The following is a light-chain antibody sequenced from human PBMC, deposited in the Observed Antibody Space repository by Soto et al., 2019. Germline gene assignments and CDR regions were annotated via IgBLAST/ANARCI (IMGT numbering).Light chain of an antibody. V-gene: IGKV1-5*03. CDR2: RAS. CDR1: QSISSW. J-gene: IGKJ1*01. CDR3: QQYYSRRT. Sequence: DIQMTQSPSTLSASVGDRVTITCRASQSISSWLAWYQQKPGKAPKLLIYRASTLESGVPSRFSGSVSGTEFTLTISSLQAEDVAVYYCQQYYSRRTFGQGTKVEIK.